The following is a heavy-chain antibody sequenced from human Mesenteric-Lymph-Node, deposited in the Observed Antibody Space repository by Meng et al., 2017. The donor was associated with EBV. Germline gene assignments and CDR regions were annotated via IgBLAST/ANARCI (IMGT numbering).Heavy chain of an antibody. J-gene: IGHJ4*02. Sequence: LLEVGGGLVEHGGAFILSCEGLGSTLSIYAMSWVRQAPGKWLEWVSVISGSGGSTYYADSVKGRFTISRDNSKNTLYLQMNSLRAEDTAIYYCAKDARYDSGIWGQGTLVTVSS. V-gene: IGHV3-23*01. CDR1: GSTLSIYA. D-gene: IGHD3-10*01. CDR2: ISGSGGST. CDR3: AKDARYDSGI.